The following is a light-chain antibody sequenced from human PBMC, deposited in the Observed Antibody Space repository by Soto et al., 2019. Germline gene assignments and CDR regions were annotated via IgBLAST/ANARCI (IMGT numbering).Light chain of an antibody. V-gene: IGKV3-20*01. CDR2: GAS. Sequence: IILTQSPGTLSLSPGERVTLSCKASQTINNNYVAWYQQRPGRAPRLLVYGASARATGIPDRFRGSGAGTDFTLTISRLEPEDFAVYYCQQYGSSPPSSTFGQGTRLEIK. CDR1: QTINNNY. CDR3: QQYGSSPPSST. J-gene: IGKJ5*01.